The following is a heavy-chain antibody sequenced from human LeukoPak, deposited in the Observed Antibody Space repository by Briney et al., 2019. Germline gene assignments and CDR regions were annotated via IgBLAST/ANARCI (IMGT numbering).Heavy chain of an antibody. CDR1: GFTFSSYS. CDR3: ASNRGYDILTGYSWRQHTDAFDI. V-gene: IGHV3-21*04. J-gene: IGHJ3*02. Sequence: PGGSLRLSCAASGFTFSSYSMNWVRQAPGKGLEWVSSISSSSSYIYYADSVKGRFTISRDNSKNTLYLQMNSLRAEDTAVYYCASNRGYDILTGYSWRQHTDAFDIWGQGTMVTVSS. CDR2: ISSSSSYI. D-gene: IGHD3-9*01.